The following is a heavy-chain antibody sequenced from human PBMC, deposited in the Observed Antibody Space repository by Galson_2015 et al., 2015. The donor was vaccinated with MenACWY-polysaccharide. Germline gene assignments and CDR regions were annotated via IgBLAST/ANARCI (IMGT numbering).Heavy chain of an antibody. CDR1: GFTFNSYT. J-gene: IGHJ4*02. CDR2: ISGSGAST. CDR3: ANPGLSTGRSSDVDY. Sequence: LRLSCAASGFTFNSYTLSWVRQAPGKGLEWVSAISGSGASTYYADSVKGRFTISSDNSKSTLYLQMNSLGAEDTAVYYCANPGLSTGRSSDVDYWGQGTLVTVSS. V-gene: IGHV3-23*01. D-gene: IGHD6-25*01.